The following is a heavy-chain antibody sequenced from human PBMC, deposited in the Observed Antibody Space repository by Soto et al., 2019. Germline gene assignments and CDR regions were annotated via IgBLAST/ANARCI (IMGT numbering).Heavy chain of an antibody. J-gene: IGHJ6*02. CDR3: ARGHYRYAMDV. Sequence: SLSLTCDVSGGSISTGVYSWNWILQPPGKGLEWAGYINHSGSTYDNPSLKSRVTMSVNRSKNQFSLNLTSVTAADTAVYFCARGHYRYAMDVWGQGTTVTVSS. CDR2: INHSGST. V-gene: IGHV4-30-2*01. CDR1: GGSISTGVYS.